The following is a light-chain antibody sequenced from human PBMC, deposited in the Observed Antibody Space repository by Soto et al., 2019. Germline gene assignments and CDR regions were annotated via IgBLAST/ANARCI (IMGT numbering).Light chain of an antibody. CDR1: QSVSSY. Sequence: EIVLTQSPATLSLSPGERATLSCMASQSVSSYLAWYQQKPGQAPRLLIYGASTRATGIPARFSGSGSGTEFTLTITSLQSEDFAVYYCQQYHNWPRTFGQGTKVDI. J-gene: IGKJ1*01. CDR3: QQYHNWPRT. V-gene: IGKV3-15*01. CDR2: GAS.